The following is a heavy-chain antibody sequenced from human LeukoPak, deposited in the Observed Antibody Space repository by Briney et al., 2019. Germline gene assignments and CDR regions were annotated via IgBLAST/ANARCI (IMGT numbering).Heavy chain of an antibody. V-gene: IGHV3-21*01. J-gene: IGHJ4*02. CDR3: ARGQQLVPGRLDYFDY. CDR2: ISGSGSYI. CDR1: GFTVSSNY. D-gene: IGHD6-13*01. Sequence: GGSLRLSCAASGFTVSSNYMTWVRQAPGKGLEWVSSISGSGSYIHYADSLKGRFTISRHNAKNSLYLQMNSLRAEDTAVYYCARGQQLVPGRLDYFDYWGQGTLVTVSS.